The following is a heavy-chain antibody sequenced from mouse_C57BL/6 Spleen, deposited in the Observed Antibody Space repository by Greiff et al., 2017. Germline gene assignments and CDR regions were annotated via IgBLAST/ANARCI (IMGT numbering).Heavy chain of an antibody. V-gene: IGHV1-82*01. D-gene: IGHD4-1*01. CDR3: ARSALTGGIAWFAY. CDR1: GYAFSSSW. CDR2: IYPGDGDT. J-gene: IGHJ3*01. Sequence: QVQLQQSGPELVKPGASVKISCKASGYAFSSSWMNWVKQRPGKGLEWIGRIYPGDGDTNYNGKFKGKATLTADKSSSTAYMQLSSLTSEYSAVYFCARSALTGGIAWFAYWGQGTLVTVSA.